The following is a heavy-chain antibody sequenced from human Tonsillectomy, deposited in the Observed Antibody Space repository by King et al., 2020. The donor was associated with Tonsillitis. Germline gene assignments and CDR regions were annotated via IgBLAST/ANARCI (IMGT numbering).Heavy chain of an antibody. J-gene: IGHJ5*02. Sequence: VQLQQWGARLLKPSETLSLTCAVYGGTFSGYFWSWIRQPPGKGLEWIGEINHSGSTNYNPSLKSRVTISVDTSKNQFSLKLSSVTAAGTAVYYCARVRSLIRGVFGGWFDPWGQGTLVTVSS. D-gene: IGHD3-10*01. V-gene: IGHV4-34*01. CDR3: ARVRSLIRGVFGGWFDP. CDR1: GGTFSGYF. CDR2: INHSGST.